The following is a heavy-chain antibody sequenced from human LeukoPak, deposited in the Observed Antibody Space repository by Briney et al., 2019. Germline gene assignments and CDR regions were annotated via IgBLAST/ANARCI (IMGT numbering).Heavy chain of an antibody. D-gene: IGHD5-12*01. CDR3: AGLPHRYFHF. V-gene: IGHV5-51*01. CDR2: IHPGDSDT. Sequence: GESLKTSCKGSGYDFTNYWIGWVRQMPGQGLEWMGIIHPGDSDTRYSPSFQGQVTISVDRSVTTAYLQWNSLKASDTAIYFCAGLPHRYFHFWGQGTLGTGSS. CDR1: GYDFTNYW. J-gene: IGHJ4*02.